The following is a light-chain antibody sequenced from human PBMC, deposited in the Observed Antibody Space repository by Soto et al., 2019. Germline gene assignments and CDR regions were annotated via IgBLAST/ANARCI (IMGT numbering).Light chain of an antibody. CDR3: QHYNNGPPWT. J-gene: IGKJ1*01. CDR1: QSVSSN. CDR2: GAS. V-gene: IGKV3-15*01. Sequence: ERVMTQSPATPSVKPGERATLSCRASQSVSSNLAWYQQKPGQAPRLLIYGASTRATGIPARFSGSGSGTEFTLTISSLQSEDFAVYYCQHYNNGPPWTFGQGTKVDIK.